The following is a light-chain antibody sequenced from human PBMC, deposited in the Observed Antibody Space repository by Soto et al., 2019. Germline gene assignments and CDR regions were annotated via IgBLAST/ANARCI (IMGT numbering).Light chain of an antibody. Sequence: EIVMTQSPATLSVSPGERATLSCRASQSVGSNLAWYQQKPGQAPRLLIYGASTRATGIPARFSGSGSGPEFALTISSMLSEDFAIYFCQQYNNWPPDRTFGQGTKVEIK. J-gene: IGKJ1*01. V-gene: IGKV3-15*01. CDR2: GAS. CDR3: QQYNNWPPDRT. CDR1: QSVGSN.